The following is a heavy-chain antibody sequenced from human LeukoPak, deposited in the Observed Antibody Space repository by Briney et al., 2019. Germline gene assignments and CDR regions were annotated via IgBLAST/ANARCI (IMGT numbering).Heavy chain of an antibody. CDR2: ISSSGNYI. Sequence: PGGSLRLSCAASGFTFSTYAMSWVRQAPGKGLEWVSYISSSGNYIYYADSMKGRFTISRDNAKNSLYLQMNSLRAEDTAVYYCARGRDGYNFDYWGQGTLVTVSS. D-gene: IGHD5-24*01. CDR1: GFTFSTYA. V-gene: IGHV3-21*05. CDR3: ARGRDGYNFDY. J-gene: IGHJ4*02.